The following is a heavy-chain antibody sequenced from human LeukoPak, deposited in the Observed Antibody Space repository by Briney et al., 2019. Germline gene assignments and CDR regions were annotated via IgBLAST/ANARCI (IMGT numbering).Heavy chain of an antibody. CDR1: GYTFTGYY. CDR3: ASLLNYYDSSGYKSLDY. CDR2: INPNSGGT. V-gene: IGHV1-2*02. J-gene: IGHJ4*02. Sequence: ASVKVSCKASGYTFTGYYMHWVRQAPGQGLEWMGWINPNSGGTNYAQKFQGRVTMTRDTSISTAYMELSSLRSEDTAVYYCASLLNYYDSSGYKSLDYWGQGTLVTVSS. D-gene: IGHD3-22*01.